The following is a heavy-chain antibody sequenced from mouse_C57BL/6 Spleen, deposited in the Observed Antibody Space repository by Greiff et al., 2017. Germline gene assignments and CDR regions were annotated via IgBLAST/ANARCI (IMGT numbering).Heavy chain of an antibody. V-gene: IGHV3-6*01. J-gene: IGHJ3*01. CDR3: ARDDEDWFAY. CDR2: ISYDGSN. CDR1: GYSITSGYY. Sequence: EESGPGLVKPSQSLSLTCSVTGYSITSGYYWNWIRQFPGNKLEWMGYISYDGSNNYNPSLKNRISITRDTSKNQFFLKLNSVTTEDTATYYCARDDEDWFAYWGQGTLVTVSA.